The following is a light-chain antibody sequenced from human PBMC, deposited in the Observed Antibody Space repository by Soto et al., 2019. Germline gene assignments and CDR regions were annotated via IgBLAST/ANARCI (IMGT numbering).Light chain of an antibody. V-gene: IGLV2-14*01. J-gene: IGLJ1*01. CDR3: SSYTSSSTPYV. CDR2: EVS. CDR1: SSDVGGYNY. Sequence: LTQPASVSGSPGQSITISCTGTSSDVGGYNYVSWYQQHPGKAPKLMIYEVSNRPSGVSNRFSGSKSGNTASLTISGLQAEDEADYYCSSYTSSSTPYVFGTGTQLTVL.